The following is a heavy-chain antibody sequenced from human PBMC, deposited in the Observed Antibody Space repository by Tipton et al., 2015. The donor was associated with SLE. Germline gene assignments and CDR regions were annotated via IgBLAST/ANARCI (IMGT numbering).Heavy chain of an antibody. J-gene: IGHJ4*02. V-gene: IGHV1-46*01. Sequence: QSGPEVKKPGASVKLSCKASGYTFTSYYMHWVRQAPGQGPEWMGVSNPNTGATTYAQKFQGRVTLTRDTSANTVYMELSSLRSDDTAIYYCARDPDYYGSRIRMTFDYWGQGTLVTVSS. CDR1: GYTFTSYY. CDR3: ARDPDYYGSRIRMTFDY. D-gene: IGHD3-10*01. CDR2: SNPNTGAT.